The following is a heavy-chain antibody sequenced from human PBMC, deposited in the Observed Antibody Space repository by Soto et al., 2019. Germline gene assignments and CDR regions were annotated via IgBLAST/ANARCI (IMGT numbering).Heavy chain of an antibody. CDR2: ISGYSGNT. D-gene: IGHD3-22*01. V-gene: IGHV1-18*04. CDR1: GYIFSMYN. CDR3: ARDTFGYVDSFDL. Sequence: QDQLVQSGGEVKKPGASVKVSCKASGYIFSMYNINWVRQAPGQGLEWMGWISGYSGNTNYAPTFQGRFTMTTDTSTNTGYMELRSLTSDDTALYYCARDTFGYVDSFDLWGQGTMVTVSS. J-gene: IGHJ3*01.